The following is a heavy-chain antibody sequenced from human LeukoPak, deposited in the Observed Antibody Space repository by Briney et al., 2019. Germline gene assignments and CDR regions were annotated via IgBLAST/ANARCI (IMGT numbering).Heavy chain of an antibody. V-gene: IGHV3-48*02. CDR2: ISSGSSTI. J-gene: IGHJ3*02. D-gene: IGHD3-10*01. CDR1: GFTFSSYS. CDR3: ARDQGLFAMVRGVIIRVGAFDI. Sequence: PGGSLRLSCAASGFTFSSYSMNWVRQAPGKGLEWVSYISSGSSTIYYADSVKGRFTISRDNAKNSLYLQMNGLRDEDTAVYYCARDQGLFAMVRGVIIRVGAFDIWGQGTMVTVSS.